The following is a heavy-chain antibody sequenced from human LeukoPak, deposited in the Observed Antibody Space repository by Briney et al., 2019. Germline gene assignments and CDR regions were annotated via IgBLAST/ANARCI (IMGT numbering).Heavy chain of an antibody. CDR3: AKDRVRCSGGSCYPAFDY. CDR2: ISSSGNYI. J-gene: IGHJ4*02. CDR1: GFTFSSYN. D-gene: IGHD2-15*01. Sequence: GGSLRLSCAASGFTFSSYNMNRVRQAPGKGLEWVSSISSSGNYIYYIDSVRGRFTISRDNAKNSLYLQMNSLRAEDTAVFYCAKDRVRCSGGSCYPAFDYWGQGTLVTVSS. V-gene: IGHV3-21*04.